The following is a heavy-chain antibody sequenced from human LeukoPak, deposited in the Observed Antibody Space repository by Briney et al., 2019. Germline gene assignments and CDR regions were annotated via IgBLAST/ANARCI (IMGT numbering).Heavy chain of an antibody. Sequence: GGSLRLSCAASGFTFDDYAMHWVRQAPGKGLEWVSGISWNSGSIGYADSVKGRFTISRDNAMNSLYLQMNSLRAEDTAVYYCAPHEGSSSSISNWGQGTLVTVSS. J-gene: IGHJ4*02. D-gene: IGHD6-6*01. CDR2: ISWNSGSI. CDR1: GFTFDDYA. V-gene: IGHV3-9*01. CDR3: APHEGSSSSISN.